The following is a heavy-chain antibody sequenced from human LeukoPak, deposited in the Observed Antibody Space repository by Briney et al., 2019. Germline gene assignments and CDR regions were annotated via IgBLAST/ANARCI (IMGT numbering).Heavy chain of an antibody. V-gene: IGHV3-21*01. CDR1: GFTFDTYN. CDR3: ARVVGYFDWLLFDY. D-gene: IGHD3-9*01. J-gene: IGHJ4*02. Sequence: PGGSLRLSCAASGFTFDTYNFNWVRQAPGKGLEWVSSISSSSSYIYYADSVKGRFTISRDNAKNSLYLQMNSLRAEDTAVYYCARVVGYFDWLLFDYWGQGTLVTVSS. CDR2: ISSSSSYI.